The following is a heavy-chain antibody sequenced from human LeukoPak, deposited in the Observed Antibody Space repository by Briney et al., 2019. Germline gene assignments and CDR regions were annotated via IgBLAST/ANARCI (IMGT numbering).Heavy chain of an antibody. CDR3: ARGSGYDEEAFDY. D-gene: IGHD5-12*01. V-gene: IGHV1-69*13. CDR2: ITPIFGTA. J-gene: IGHJ4*02. CDR1: GGTFSSYA. Sequence: SVKVSCKASGGTFSSYAISWVRQAPGQGLEWMGGITPIFGTANYAQKFQGRVTITADESTSTAYMELRSLRSDDTAVYYCARGSGYDEEAFDYWGQGTLVTVSS.